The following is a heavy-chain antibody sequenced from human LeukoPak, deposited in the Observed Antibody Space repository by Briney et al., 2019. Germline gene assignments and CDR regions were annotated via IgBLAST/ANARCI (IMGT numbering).Heavy chain of an antibody. J-gene: IGHJ4*02. V-gene: IGHV4-59*01. Sequence: SETLSLTCTGTRGSLSSYYWSWIRQPPGKELAWIGHIYYSGSTNYNLSLKSRVTISVDTSKNQFSLKLSSVTAADTAVYYCARIPYGGNQKTDYWGQGTLVTVSS. CDR2: IYYSGST. CDR1: RGSLSSYY. CDR3: ARIPYGGNQKTDY. D-gene: IGHD4-23*01.